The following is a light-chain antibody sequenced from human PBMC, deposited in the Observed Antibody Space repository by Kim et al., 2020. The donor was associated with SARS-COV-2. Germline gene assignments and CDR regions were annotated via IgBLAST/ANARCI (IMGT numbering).Light chain of an antibody. CDR2: RNN. CDR1: SSNIGSNY. CDR3: AAWDDSLSGPRV. V-gene: IGLV1-47*01. Sequence: QSVLTQPPSASGTPGQRVTISCSGSSSNIGSNYVYWYQQLPGTAPKLLIYRNNQRPSGVPDRFSGSKSGTSASLAINGLRSEDEADYYCAAWDDSLSGPRVFGGGTQLTVL. J-gene: IGLJ3*02.